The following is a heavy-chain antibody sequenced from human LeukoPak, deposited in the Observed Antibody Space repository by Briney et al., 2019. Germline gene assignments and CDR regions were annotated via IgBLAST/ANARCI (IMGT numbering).Heavy chain of an antibody. CDR2: IKSKTDGGTT. CDR3: TTDPNNYDFWRPIDY. J-gene: IGHJ4*02. Sequence: GSLRLPCAAPGFPFSKAWMSWVRQAPGKGLEWVGRIKSKTDGGTTDYAAPVKGRFTISRDDSKNTLYLQMNSLKTEDTAVYYCTTDPNNYDFWRPIDYWGQGTLVTVSS. V-gene: IGHV3-15*01. D-gene: IGHD3-3*01. CDR1: GFPFSKAW.